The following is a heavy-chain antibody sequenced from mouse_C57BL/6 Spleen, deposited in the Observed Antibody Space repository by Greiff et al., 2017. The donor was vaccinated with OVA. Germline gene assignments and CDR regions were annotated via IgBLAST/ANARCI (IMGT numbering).Heavy chain of an antibody. CDR1: GSTFTSSW. V-gene: IGHV1-50*01. CDR2: IDPSDGYT. Sequence: QVQLQQPGAELVKPGSSVKLSCKASGSTFTSSWMQWVKQRPGQGLEWIGEIDPSDGYTTSNHKFKGKATLTVATSSSTAYMQLSSLTSEDSAVYYCARKGDSITKVYFDYWGQGTTLTVSA. J-gene: IGHJ2*01. CDR3: ARKGDSITKVYFDY. D-gene: IGHD1-1*01.